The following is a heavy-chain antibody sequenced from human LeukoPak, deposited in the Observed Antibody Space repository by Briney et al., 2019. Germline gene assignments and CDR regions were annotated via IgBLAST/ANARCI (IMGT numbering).Heavy chain of an antibody. Sequence: GASVKVSCKGSGYNFTNYGISWVRQAPGQGLEWMGWISAYNGNTNYAQKLQGRVTMTADTSTSTAYMELRSLRSDDTAVYYCARKRGDYYDSSGYYYSGWFDPWGQGTLVTVSS. CDR1: GYNFTNYG. V-gene: IGHV1-18*01. CDR2: ISAYNGNT. J-gene: IGHJ5*02. D-gene: IGHD3-22*01. CDR3: ARKRGDYYDSSGYYYSGWFDP.